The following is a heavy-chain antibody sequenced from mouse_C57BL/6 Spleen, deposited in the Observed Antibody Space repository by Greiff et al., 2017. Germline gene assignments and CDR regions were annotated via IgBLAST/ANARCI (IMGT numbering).Heavy chain of an antibody. D-gene: IGHD2-4*01. CDR2: IYPGSGST. Sequence: QVQLQQPGAELVKPGASVKMSCKASGYTFTSYWITWVKQRPGQGLEWIGDIYPGSGSTNYNEKFKSKATLTVDTSSSTAYKQLSSLTSEDSAVYYCARADYDYDPFDYWGQGTTLTVSS. V-gene: IGHV1-55*01. CDR1: GYTFTSYW. CDR3: ARADYDYDPFDY. J-gene: IGHJ2*01.